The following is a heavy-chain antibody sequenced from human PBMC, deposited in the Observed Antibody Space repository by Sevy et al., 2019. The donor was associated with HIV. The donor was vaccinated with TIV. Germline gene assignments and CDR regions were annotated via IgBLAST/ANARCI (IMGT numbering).Heavy chain of an antibody. CDR2: IYYNGHI. CDR3: AGENAWGRGYS. J-gene: IGHJ4*02. CDR1: GGSITSLY. Sequence: ETLSLTCTVSGGSITSLYWNWIRQPPWKGLEWIANIYYNGHINYNPSLKSRVTLSLDTSKNQFSLRLSSVSAADTAMYYCAGENAWGRGYSWGQGTLVTVSS. D-gene: IGHD1-26*01. V-gene: IGHV4-59*08.